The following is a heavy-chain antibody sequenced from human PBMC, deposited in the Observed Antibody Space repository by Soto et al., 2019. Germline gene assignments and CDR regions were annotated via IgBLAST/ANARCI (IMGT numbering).Heavy chain of an antibody. V-gene: IGHV3-30-3*01. Sequence: GGSLRLSCAASGFTFSSYAMHWVRQAPGKGLEWVAVISYDGSNKYYADSVKGRFTISRDNSKNTLYLQMNSLRAEDTAVYYCARDEYYYDSSGYRPNQSFDYWGQGTLVTVSS. CDR2: ISYDGSNK. D-gene: IGHD3-22*01. CDR1: GFTFSSYA. CDR3: ARDEYYYDSSGYRPNQSFDY. J-gene: IGHJ4*02.